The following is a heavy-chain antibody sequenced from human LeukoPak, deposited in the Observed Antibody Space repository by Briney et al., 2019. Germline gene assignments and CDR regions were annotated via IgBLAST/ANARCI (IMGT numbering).Heavy chain of an antibody. J-gene: IGHJ6*03. Sequence: PSETLSLTCTVSGGSISSYYWSWIRQPAGKGLEWIGRIYTSGSTNYNPSLKSRVTMSVDTSKNQFSLKLSSVTAADTAMYYCARDCEEYQLLRGNYYYYMDVWGKGTTVTISS. D-gene: IGHD2-2*01. CDR2: IYTSGST. CDR1: GGSISSYY. CDR3: ARDCEEYQLLRGNYYYYMDV. V-gene: IGHV4-4*07.